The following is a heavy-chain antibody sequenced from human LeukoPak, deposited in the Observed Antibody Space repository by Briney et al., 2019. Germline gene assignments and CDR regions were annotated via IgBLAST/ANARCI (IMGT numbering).Heavy chain of an antibody. Sequence: GGSLRLSCEASGFQFSNYGMHWVRQAPGKGLEWVAVLSADGSHKEFADSVKGRFTISRDNSKNTLYLQMNSLRAEDTAVYYCARSSYTAMAKYYFDYWGQGTQVTVSS. J-gene: IGHJ4*02. CDR2: LSADGSHK. CDR3: ARSSYTAMAKYYFDY. CDR1: GFQFSNYG. V-gene: IGHV3-30*03. D-gene: IGHD5-18*01.